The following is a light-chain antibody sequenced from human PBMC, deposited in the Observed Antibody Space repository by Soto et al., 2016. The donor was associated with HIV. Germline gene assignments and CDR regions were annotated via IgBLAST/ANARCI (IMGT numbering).Light chain of an antibody. CDR2: QDS. Sequence: SYDLTQPPSVSVSPGQTASITCSGDKLGEKYACWYQQRPGQSPVLVIYQDSKRPSGIPERFSGSNSGNTATLTISGAQAMDEADYYCQSYDNRVIFGGGTKLTVL. CDR3: QSYDNRVI. CDR1: KLGEKY. V-gene: IGLV3-1*01. J-gene: IGLJ2*01.